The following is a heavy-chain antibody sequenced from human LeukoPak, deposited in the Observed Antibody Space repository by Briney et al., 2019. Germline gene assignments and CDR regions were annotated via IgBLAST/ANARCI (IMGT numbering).Heavy chain of an antibody. J-gene: IGHJ6*03. Sequence: SETLSLTCNVSGGSISTTTNSWGWAWIRQPPGKGLEWIGEINHSGSTNYNPSLKSRVTISVDTSKNQFSLKLSSVTAADTAVYYCARHTMVRGVITGYYYYMDVWGKGTTVTISS. CDR3: ARHTMVRGVITGYYYYMDV. CDR2: INHSGST. D-gene: IGHD3-10*01. CDR1: GGSISTTTNS. V-gene: IGHV4-39*01.